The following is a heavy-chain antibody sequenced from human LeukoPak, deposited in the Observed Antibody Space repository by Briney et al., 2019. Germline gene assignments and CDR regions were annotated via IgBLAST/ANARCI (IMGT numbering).Heavy chain of an antibody. J-gene: IGHJ6*02. CDR1: GFSFSSYV. CDR2: ISYDGSNT. Sequence: GRSLRLSCGASGFSFSSYVMHWVRQAPGKGLEWVAVISYDGSNTYHADSVKGRFTISRDNSGNTLYLQMNSLRAEDMAVYYCAKVNTLGGVIASHYYGMDVWGQGTTVTVSS. D-gene: IGHD3-16*02. V-gene: IGHV3-30*18. CDR3: AKVNTLGGVIASHYYGMDV.